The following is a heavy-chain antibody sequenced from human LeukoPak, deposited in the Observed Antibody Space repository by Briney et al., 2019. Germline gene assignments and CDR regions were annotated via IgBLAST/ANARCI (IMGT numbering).Heavy chain of an antibody. CDR3: AKDERNWNYNLASQTYD. CDR2: ISGSGVST. J-gene: IGHJ4*02. Sequence: GGSLRLSCAASGFTFSSYAMSWVRQAPGKGLEWVSAISGSGVSTYYADSVKGRFTVSRDNSKNTLYLQMSSLRAEDTAVYYCAKDERNWNYNLASQTYDWGQGALVTVSS. D-gene: IGHD1-7*01. V-gene: IGHV3-23*01. CDR1: GFTFSSYA.